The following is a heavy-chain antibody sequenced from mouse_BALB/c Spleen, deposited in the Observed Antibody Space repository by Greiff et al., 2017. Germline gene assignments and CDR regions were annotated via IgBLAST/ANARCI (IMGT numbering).Heavy chain of an antibody. D-gene: IGHD2-1*01. V-gene: IGHV5-12-2*01. CDR2: ISNGGGST. CDR3: ARQRGNTYFDY. CDR1: GFTFSSYT. Sequence: EVKLMESGGGLVQPGGSLKLSCAASGFTFSSYTMSWVRQTPEKRLEWVAYISNGGGSTYYPDTVKGRFTISRDNAKNTLYLQMSSLKSEDTAMYYCARQRGNTYFDYWGQGTTLTVSS. J-gene: IGHJ2*01.